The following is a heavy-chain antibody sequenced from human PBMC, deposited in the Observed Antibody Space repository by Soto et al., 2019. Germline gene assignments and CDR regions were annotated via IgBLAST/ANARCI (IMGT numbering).Heavy chain of an antibody. J-gene: IGHJ4*02. D-gene: IGHD2-21*01. V-gene: IGHV3-23*01. Sequence: DVHLLESGGGLVQPGGSLRLSCAASGFAFSNHAMTWVRQIPEKGLEWVSSIDGSGGSTYYADSVRGRFTISRDNSKNTLYLQMNSLRSGETALYYCAKGPVMTPGREAYWGQGTLVTVSS. CDR1: GFAFSNHA. CDR3: AKGPVMTPGREAY. CDR2: IDGSGGST.